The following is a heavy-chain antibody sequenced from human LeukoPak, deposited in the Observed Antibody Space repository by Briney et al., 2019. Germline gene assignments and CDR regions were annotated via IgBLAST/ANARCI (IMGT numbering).Heavy chain of an antibody. CDR1: GGSVSSSSYY. V-gene: IGHV4-39*07. CDR3: ASHTMVRGVKSYYYYYMDV. D-gene: IGHD3-10*01. Sequence: SETLSLTCTVSGGSVSSSSYYWSWIRQPPGKGLEWIGSIYHSGSTYYNPSLKSRVTISVDTSKNQFSLKLSSVTAADTAVYYCASHTMVRGVKSYYYYYMDVWGKGTTVTISS. CDR2: IYHSGST. J-gene: IGHJ6*03.